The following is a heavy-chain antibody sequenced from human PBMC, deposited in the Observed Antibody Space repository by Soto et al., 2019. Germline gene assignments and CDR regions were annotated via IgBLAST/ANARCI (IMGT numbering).Heavy chain of an antibody. J-gene: IGHJ4*02. Sequence: SETLSLTCTVSGDSFNSRGYYWSWIRQHPGKGLEWIAYIYNNGNTYYNPSLRGRLTISMDTSQSQFSLRLSSVTAADTAVYFCARAGNYDVLSGRMYYFDSWGQGTPVTVS. CDR1: GDSFNSRGYY. V-gene: IGHV4-31*03. D-gene: IGHD3-3*01. CDR3: ARAGNYDVLSGRMYYFDS. CDR2: IYNNGNT.